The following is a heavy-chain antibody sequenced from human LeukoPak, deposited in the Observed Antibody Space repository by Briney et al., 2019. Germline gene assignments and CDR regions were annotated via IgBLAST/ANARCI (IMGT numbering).Heavy chain of an antibody. CDR3: ARAIAVSGRYYYYYMDV. D-gene: IGHD6-19*01. CDR2: IYPGDSDT. CDR1: GYSFTSYW. Sequence: GESLKIYCKGSGYSFTSYWIGWVRQMPGKGLEWLGIIYPGDSDTRYSPSFQGQVTISADKSISTAYLQWSSLKASDTAMYYCARAIAVSGRYYYYYMDVWGQGTLVTVSS. J-gene: IGHJ6*03. V-gene: IGHV5-51*01.